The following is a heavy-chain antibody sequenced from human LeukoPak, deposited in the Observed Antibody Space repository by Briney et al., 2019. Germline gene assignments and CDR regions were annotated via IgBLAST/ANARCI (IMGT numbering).Heavy chain of an antibody. CDR3: ASSWELLY. CDR2: INQDGSES. V-gene: IGHV3-7*01. CDR1: GFTVSSSY. D-gene: IGHD1-26*01. Sequence: GGSLRLSCAASGFTVSSSYMSWVRQAPGKGLEWVASINQDGSESYYVDSVKGRFTISRDNAQNSLYLQMNSLRAEDTAVYYCASSWELLYWGQGTLVTVSS. J-gene: IGHJ4*02.